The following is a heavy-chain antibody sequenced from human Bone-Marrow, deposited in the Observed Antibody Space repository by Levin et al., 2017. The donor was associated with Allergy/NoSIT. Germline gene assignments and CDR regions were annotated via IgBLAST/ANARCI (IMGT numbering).Heavy chain of an antibody. CDR1: GFTFSNDW. CDR3: ARDNWGIDS. J-gene: IGHJ4*02. D-gene: IGHD7-27*01. V-gene: IGHV3-74*01. Sequence: GGSLRLSCAASGFTFSNDWLHWVRQAPGKGLVWVSHINNDGSTTTYADSVKGRFTISRDNAKNTLYLQMNSLRVEDTAVYYCARDNWGIDSWGQGTLVTVSP. CDR2: INNDGSTT.